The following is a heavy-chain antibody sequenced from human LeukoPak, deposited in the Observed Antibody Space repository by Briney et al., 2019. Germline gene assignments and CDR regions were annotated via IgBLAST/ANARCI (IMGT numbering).Heavy chain of an antibody. V-gene: IGHV4-38-2*02. CDR2: IYHSGST. D-gene: IGHD1-26*01. CDR3: ARERGGSYYAFDY. CDR1: GYSISSGYY. Sequence: SETLSLTCTVSGYSISSGYYWGWIRQPPGKGLEWIGSIYHSGSTYYNSSLKSRVTISLDTSKNQFSLRLSSVTAADTAMYYCARERGGSYYAFDYWGQGTLVTVSS. J-gene: IGHJ4*02.